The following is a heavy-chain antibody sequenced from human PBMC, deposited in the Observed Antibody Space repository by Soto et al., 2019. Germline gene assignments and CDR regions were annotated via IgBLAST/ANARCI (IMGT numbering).Heavy chain of an antibody. Sequence: QVQLQESGPGLVKPSETLSLTCTVSGGSISSYYWSWIRQPPGKGLEWIGYIYYSGSTNYNPSLQSRVTISGDPANNQSSLKLSSVTAADTAVYYCAGDNGSAQQYHYWGQGTLVTVSS. CDR3: AGDNGSAQQYHY. V-gene: IGHV4-59*01. D-gene: IGHD2-8*01. CDR1: GGSISSYY. J-gene: IGHJ4*02. CDR2: IYYSGST.